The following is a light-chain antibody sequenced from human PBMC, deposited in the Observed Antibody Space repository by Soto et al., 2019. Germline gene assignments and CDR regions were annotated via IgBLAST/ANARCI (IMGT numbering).Light chain of an antibody. CDR2: DVS. V-gene: IGKV1-5*01. Sequence: DIQMTQSPSTLSASVGDRVTITCRASQSISSWLAWYQQKPGKAPKLLIYDVSSLESGVPSRFSGSGSGTEFTLTISSLQPDDFAIYYCQQYNTFWTFGQGTKVDIK. J-gene: IGKJ1*01. CDR3: QQYNTFWT. CDR1: QSISSW.